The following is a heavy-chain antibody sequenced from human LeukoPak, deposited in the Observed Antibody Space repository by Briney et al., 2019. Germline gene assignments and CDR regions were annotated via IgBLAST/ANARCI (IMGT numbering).Heavy chain of an antibody. CDR2: IKQDGSEK. V-gene: IGHV3-7*03. J-gene: IGHJ4*02. D-gene: IGHD3-22*01. CDR1: GFTFSSYW. Sequence: GGSLRLSCAASGFTFSSYWMSWVRQAPGKGLEWVANIKQDGSEKYYVDSVKGRFTISRDNAKNSLYLQMNSPRAEDTAVYYCAKLLYYYDSSQPYWGQGTLVTVSS. CDR3: AKLLYYYDSSQPY.